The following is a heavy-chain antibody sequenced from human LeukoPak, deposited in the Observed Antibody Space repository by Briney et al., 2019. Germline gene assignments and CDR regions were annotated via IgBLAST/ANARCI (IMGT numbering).Heavy chain of an antibody. CDR1: GFTFNTYT. CDR3: ARAMTYDSTGYYFDY. V-gene: IGHV3-21*01. CDR2: VSSSSLYM. Sequence: PGGSLRLSCAASGFTFNTYTMNWVRQAPGKGLEWVSSVSSSSLYMYYADSVKGRFTISRDNAKNTLYLQMNNLRAEDTAVYYCARAMTYDSTGYYFDYWGQGTLVTVSS. D-gene: IGHD3-22*01. J-gene: IGHJ4*02.